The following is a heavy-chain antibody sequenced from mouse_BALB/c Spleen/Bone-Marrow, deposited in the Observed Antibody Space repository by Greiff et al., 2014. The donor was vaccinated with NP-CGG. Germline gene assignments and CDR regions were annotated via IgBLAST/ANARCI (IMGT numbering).Heavy chain of an antibody. V-gene: IGHV1-5*01. Sequence: EVKHQHPVTVLARPGASVKISFKSSGPTFTSYWMHWVKQRPGQDLEWIGAIYPGNSDTSYNQKFKGKAKLTAVTSTSTAYMELSSLTNEDSAVYYCTSDYDDYWGQGTTLTVSS. CDR3: TSDYDDY. CDR2: IYPGNSDT. D-gene: IGHD2-4*01. J-gene: IGHJ2*01. CDR1: GPTFTSYW.